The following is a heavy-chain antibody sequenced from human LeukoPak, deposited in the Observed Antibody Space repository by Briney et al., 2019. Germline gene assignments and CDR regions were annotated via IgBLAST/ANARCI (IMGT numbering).Heavy chain of an antibody. CDR2: IYTSGTT. CDR1: GGSISSSSYY. J-gene: IGHJ4*02. D-gene: IGHD2-2*02. Sequence: SETLSLTCTVSGGSISSSSYYWGWIRQPPGKGLEWIGRIYTSGTTHYNPSLKSRVTMSVDTSKNQFSLKVTSVTAADTAMYYCAKTSYCSGTTCYTPFDYWGQGTLVTVSS. CDR3: AKTSYCSGTTCYTPFDY. V-gene: IGHV4-39*07.